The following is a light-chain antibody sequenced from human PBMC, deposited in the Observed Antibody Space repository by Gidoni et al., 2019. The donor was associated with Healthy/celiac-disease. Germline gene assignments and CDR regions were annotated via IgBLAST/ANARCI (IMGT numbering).Light chain of an antibody. V-gene: IGKV3-20*01. CDR2: GAS. CDR3: QQYDSSLPYT. J-gene: IGKJ2*01. CDR1: LSVSSSY. Sequence: EIVLTQSPGTLSLSPGERASLSVSSSYLAWYQQKPGQAPRLLIYGASSRATGIPDRFSGSGSGTDFTLTISRLEPEDFAVYYCQQYDSSLPYTFGQGTKLEIK.